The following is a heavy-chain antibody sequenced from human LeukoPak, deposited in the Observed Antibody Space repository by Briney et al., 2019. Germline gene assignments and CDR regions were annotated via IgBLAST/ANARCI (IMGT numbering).Heavy chain of an antibody. J-gene: IGHJ6*03. CDR3: AKNRGAGSHFYYHMNV. D-gene: IGHD1-26*01. Sequence: GGSLRLSCAASGFTVSSNYMSWVRQAPGKGLEWVSVIYSGGSTYYADSVKGRCTISRDNSKNMVYLQVNSLRADDTAVYYCAKNRGAGSHFYYHMNVWGKGTTVTVSS. CDR2: IYSGGST. V-gene: IGHV3-53*01. CDR1: GFTVSSNY.